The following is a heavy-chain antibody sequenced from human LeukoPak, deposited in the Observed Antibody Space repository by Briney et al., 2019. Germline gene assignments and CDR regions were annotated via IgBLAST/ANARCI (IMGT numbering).Heavy chain of an antibody. J-gene: IGHJ4*02. V-gene: IGHV4-59*01. CDR3: ATSGWYLLPGVY. Sequence: SETLSLTCTVSGGSISSYYWSWIRQPPGKGLEWIGYIYYSGSTNYNPSLKSRVTISIDTSKNQFSLKLSSVTAADTAVYYCATSGWYLLPGVYWGQGTLVTVSS. D-gene: IGHD6-19*01. CDR2: IYYSGST. CDR1: GGSISSYY.